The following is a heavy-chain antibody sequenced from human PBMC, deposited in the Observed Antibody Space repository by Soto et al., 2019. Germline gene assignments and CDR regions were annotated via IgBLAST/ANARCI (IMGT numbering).Heavy chain of an antibody. V-gene: IGHV1-18*01. J-gene: IGHJ4*02. CDR2: TSTNNGDR. CDR1: GYKFNSFG. Sequence: QVQLVQSGAEVKEPGASVKVSCKASGYKFNSFGISWVRQAPGQGLEWLGWTSTNNGDRKFAQKFQGRLTMTTDVSKGTAYMELRSLRSDDTAVYYCGREYCREGICSSPDWWGQGTLVTVPS. CDR3: GREYCREGICSSPDW. D-gene: IGHD2-15*01.